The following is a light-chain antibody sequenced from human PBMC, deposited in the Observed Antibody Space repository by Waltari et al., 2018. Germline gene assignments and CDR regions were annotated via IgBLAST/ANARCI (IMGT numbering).Light chain of an antibody. V-gene: IGLV1-40*01. J-gene: IGLJ2*01. CDR2: GVN. Sequence: QSVLTQPPSVSGAPGQRVAISCTGSGSHIGAYDVHWYPQNPGKAPKLLIYGVNTRPVGVPDRFSGSQFGTSAALAITGLQAEDEADYYCQSYDPDLSVVFGGGTKLTVL. CDR3: QSYDPDLSVV. CDR1: GSHIGAYD.